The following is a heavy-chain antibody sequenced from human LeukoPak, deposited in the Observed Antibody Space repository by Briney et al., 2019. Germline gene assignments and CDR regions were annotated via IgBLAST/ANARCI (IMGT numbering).Heavy chain of an antibody. D-gene: IGHD1-26*01. CDR1: GGSISSYSYY. CDR3: ARDPGEGGSREGDCFDY. V-gene: IGHV4-39*01. Sequence: SETLSLTCTVSGGSISSYSYYWGWNRQAPGKGLEWIGSIYYAGNTYYNPSLKSRVTIFADTSKNQFSLKLSSVTAADTAVYYCARDPGEGGSREGDCFDYWGQGTLVTVSS. J-gene: IGHJ4*02. CDR2: IYYAGNT.